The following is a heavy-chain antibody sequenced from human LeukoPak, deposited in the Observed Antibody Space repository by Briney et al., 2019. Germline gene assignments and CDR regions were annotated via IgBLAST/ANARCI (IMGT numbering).Heavy chain of an antibody. V-gene: IGHV3-7*05. CDR1: GFTLSSFW. D-gene: IGHD1-14*01. J-gene: IGHJ4*02. CDR2: IKKDGSEK. CDR3: ARHGRDSEYSTVDY. Sequence: PGGSLRLSCAASGFTLSSFWMSWVRQAPGQGLEWVAYIKKDGSEKQYVDSVKGRFTISRDNAKNSLSLQMNSLRAEDTAVYYCARHGRDSEYSTVDYWGQGTLVTVTS.